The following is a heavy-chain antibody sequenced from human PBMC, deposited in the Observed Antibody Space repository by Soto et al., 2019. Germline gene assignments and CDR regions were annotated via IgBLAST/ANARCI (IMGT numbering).Heavy chain of an antibody. D-gene: IGHD3-16*02. Sequence: QVHLVQSGTEVKKPGSSVKVSCKASGGTFSSSGFSWVRQAPGQGLEWMGMLVPSLDTTNYAQKFQARVTITADEVTSTAYMELSSLRSEDTAVYYCARWPQPRYTADPYAVDVWGQGTRVIVSS. V-gene: IGHV1-69*11. CDR3: ARWPQPRYTADPYAVDV. CDR1: GGTFSSSG. J-gene: IGHJ6*02. CDR2: LVPSLDTT.